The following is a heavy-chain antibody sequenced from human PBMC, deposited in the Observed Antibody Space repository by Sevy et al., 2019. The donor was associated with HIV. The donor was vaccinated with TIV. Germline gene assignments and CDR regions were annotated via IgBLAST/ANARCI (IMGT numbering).Heavy chain of an antibody. D-gene: IGHD5-18*01. CDR2: MNPNNGNT. Sequence: ASVKVSCKASGYTFTSFDIKWVRQAPGQGLEWMGWMNPNNGNTGYAQNFQGRVIMTSNISISTAYMELSNLRSEDTAVYYCARMGYSYGYAVDFWGQGNLVTVSS. V-gene: IGHV1-8*01. CDR3: ARMGYSYGYAVDF. J-gene: IGHJ4*02. CDR1: GYTFTSFD.